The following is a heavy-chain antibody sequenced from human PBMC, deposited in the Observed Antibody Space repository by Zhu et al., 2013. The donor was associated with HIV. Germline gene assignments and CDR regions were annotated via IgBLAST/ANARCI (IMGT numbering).Heavy chain of an antibody. CDR1: GYTFTGYY. J-gene: IGHJ6*01. CDR2: INPNSGGT. V-gene: IGHV1-2*02. CDR3: ARVIVATREDFYYGMDV. Sequence: QVQLVQSGAEVKKPGASVKVSCKASGYTFTGYYMHWVRQAPGQGLEWMGWINPNSGGTNYAQKFQGRVTITADESTSTAYMELSSLRSEDTAVYYCARVIVATREDFYYGMDVWGPRGPR. D-gene: IGHD5-12*01.